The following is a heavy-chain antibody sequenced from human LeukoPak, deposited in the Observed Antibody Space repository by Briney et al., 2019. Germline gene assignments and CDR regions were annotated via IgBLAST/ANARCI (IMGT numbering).Heavy chain of an antibody. V-gene: IGHV4-59*01. CDR3: ARTVSSGWTSYYMDV. J-gene: IGHJ6*03. D-gene: IGHD6-19*01. CDR2: IYYSGST. Sequence: SETLSLTCTVSGGSISSYYWSWIRQPPGKGLEWIGYIYYSGSTNYNPSLTSRVTISVDTSKNQFSLKLSSVTAADTAVYYCARTVSSGWTSYYMDVWGKGTTVTVSS. CDR1: GGSISSYY.